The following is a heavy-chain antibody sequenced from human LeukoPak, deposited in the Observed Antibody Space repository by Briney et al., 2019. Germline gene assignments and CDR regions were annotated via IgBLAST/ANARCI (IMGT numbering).Heavy chain of an antibody. CDR3: ARDQSPRTYYDSRGGFAFDI. V-gene: IGHV4-39*07. CDR2: IYYSGST. D-gene: IGHD3-22*01. CDR1: GGSISSSSYY. J-gene: IGHJ3*02. Sequence: PSETLSLTCTVSGGSISSSSYYWGWIRQPPGKGLEWIGSIYYSGSTYYNPSLKSRVTISVDTSKNHFSLRLSSVTAADTAVYYCARDQSPRTYYDSRGGFAFDIWGQGTMVTVSS.